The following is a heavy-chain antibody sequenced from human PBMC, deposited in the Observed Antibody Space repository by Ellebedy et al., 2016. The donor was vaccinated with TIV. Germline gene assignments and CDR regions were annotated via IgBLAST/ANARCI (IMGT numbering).Heavy chain of an antibody. D-gene: IGHD6-13*01. V-gene: IGHV4-59*01. CDR1: GGSISPYY. Sequence: MPSETLSLTCTVSGGSISPYYWSWIRKPPGKGLEWIGYISYSGSTNYNPSLKSRVTISVDTSKNQFSLRLSSVTAADTAVYYCARVVWQQPVSYAFDIWGQGTMVTVSS. J-gene: IGHJ3*02. CDR3: ARVVWQQPVSYAFDI. CDR2: ISYSGST.